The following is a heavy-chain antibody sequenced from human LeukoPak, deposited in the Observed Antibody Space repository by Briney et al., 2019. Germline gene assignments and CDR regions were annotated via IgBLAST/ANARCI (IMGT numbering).Heavy chain of an antibody. CDR2: IYYSGST. D-gene: IGHD3-3*01. V-gene: IGHV4-30-4*01. Sequence: SETMSLTCTVSGGSISSGDYYCSWIRQPPVKGLEWIGYIYYSGSTYYNPSLKSRVTISVYTSKNQFSLKLSSVTAADTAVYYCASLYDFWSGYSNWFDPWGQGTLVTVSS. CDR3: ASLYDFWSGYSNWFDP. CDR1: GGSISSGDYY. J-gene: IGHJ5*02.